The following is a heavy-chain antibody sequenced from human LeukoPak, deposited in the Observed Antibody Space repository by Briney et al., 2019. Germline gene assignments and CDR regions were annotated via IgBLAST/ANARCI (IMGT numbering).Heavy chain of an antibody. V-gene: IGHV5-51*01. D-gene: IGHD1-1*01. Sequence: GESLKISCKGSGNSFTSYWIGWVRQMPGKGLEWMGIIYFGDSHTRYSPSFQGQVTISADKSISTAYLQWSSLKASDTAMYYCAGGVVQRLGLQDDAFDIWGQGTMVTVSS. CDR2: IYFGDSHT. CDR3: AGGVVQRLGLQDDAFDI. CDR1: GNSFTSYW. J-gene: IGHJ3*02.